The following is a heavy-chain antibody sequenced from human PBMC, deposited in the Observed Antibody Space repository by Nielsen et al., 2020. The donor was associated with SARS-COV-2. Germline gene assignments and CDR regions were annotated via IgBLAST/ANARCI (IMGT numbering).Heavy chain of an antibody. CDR2: ISSSGSTI. CDR3: ARDYSYGLDY. J-gene: IGHJ4*02. V-gene: IGHV3-48*03. D-gene: IGHD5-18*01. CDR1: GFTFSSYE. Sequence: GGSLRLSCAASGFTFSSYEMNWVRRAPGKGLEWVSYISSSGSTIYYADSVKGRFTISRDNAKNSLYLQMNSLRAEDTAVYYCARDYSYGLDYWGQGTLVTVSS.